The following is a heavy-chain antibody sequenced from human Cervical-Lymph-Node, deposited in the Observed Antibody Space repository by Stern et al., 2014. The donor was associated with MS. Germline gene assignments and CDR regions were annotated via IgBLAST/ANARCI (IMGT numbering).Heavy chain of an antibody. V-gene: IGHV4-59*01. J-gene: IGHJ5*02. CDR3: ARVRVGYCSGGSCYHNWFDP. Sequence: VHLVESGPGLVKPSETLSLTCTVSGGSISSYYWSWIRQPPGKGLEWLGYIYYSGSTNYNPSLKSRVTISVDTSKNQFSLKLISVTAADTAVYYCARVRVGYCSGGSCYHNWFDPWGQGTLVTVSS. CDR1: GGSISSYY. CDR2: IYYSGST. D-gene: IGHD2-15*01.